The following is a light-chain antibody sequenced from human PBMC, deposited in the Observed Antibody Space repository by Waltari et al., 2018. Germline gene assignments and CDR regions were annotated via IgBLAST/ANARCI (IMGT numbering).Light chain of an antibody. Sequence: RASQSITDSGLTWDQQKPGQAPRLLSYGAAVRANAIPDRFSGSGSGTDFTLTISRLEPEDFAVYYWQQYDGSSVTFGGGTKVEIK. CDR3: QQYDGSSVT. CDR2: GAA. V-gene: IGKV3-20*01. J-gene: IGKJ4*01. CDR1: QSITDSG.